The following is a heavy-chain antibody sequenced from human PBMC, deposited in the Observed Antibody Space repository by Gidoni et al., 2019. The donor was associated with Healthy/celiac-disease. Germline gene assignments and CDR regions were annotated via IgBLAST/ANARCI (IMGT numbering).Heavy chain of an antibody. CDR2: ISSSSSYI. D-gene: IGHD1-7*01. Sequence: EVQLVESGGGLVKPGGSLRLSCAASGFTFSSYSMNWVRQAPGKGLEWVSSISSSSSYIYYADSVKGRFTISRDNAKNSLYLQMNSLRAEDTAVYYCARDPNWNYGAFDIWGQGTMVTVSS. J-gene: IGHJ3*02. CDR1: GFTFSSYS. V-gene: IGHV3-21*01. CDR3: ARDPNWNYGAFDI.